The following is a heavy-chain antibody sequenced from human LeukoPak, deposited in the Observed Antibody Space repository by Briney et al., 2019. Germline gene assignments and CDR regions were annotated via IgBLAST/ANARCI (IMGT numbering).Heavy chain of an antibody. CDR3: GTSDFAAHFDY. J-gene: IGHJ4*02. CDR1: GFTFNDYA. D-gene: IGHD2/OR15-2a*01. Sequence: PGGSLRLSCAASGFTFNDYAMHWVRQAPGKGLEWVSLISGDGGSTYYADSVKGRFTISRDNSKNAPYLQMNSLRTEETALYYCGTSDFAAHFDYWGQGTLVTVSS. V-gene: IGHV3-43*02. CDR2: ISGDGGST.